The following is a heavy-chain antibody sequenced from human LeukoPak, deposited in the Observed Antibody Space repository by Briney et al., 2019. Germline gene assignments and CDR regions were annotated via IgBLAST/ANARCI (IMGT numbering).Heavy chain of an antibody. CDR2: ISGSGSNT. Sequence: GGSLSLSCAASGFTFSTYAMSWVRQAPGKGLEWVSAISGSGSNTYYADSVKGRFTISRDNAKNTLSLQMSSLRAEDTAVYYCAKGGNCSGGSCYLGLDFWGQGTLVTVSS. V-gene: IGHV3-23*01. CDR3: AKGGNCSGGSCYLGLDF. J-gene: IGHJ4*02. D-gene: IGHD2-15*01. CDR1: GFTFSTYA.